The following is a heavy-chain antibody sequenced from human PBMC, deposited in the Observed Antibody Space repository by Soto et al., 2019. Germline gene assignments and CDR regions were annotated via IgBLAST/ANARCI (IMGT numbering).Heavy chain of an antibody. CDR2: INAGNGNT. D-gene: IGHD1-26*01. V-gene: IGHV1-3*01. CDR3: GGEGIEGARGYYYGMDV. J-gene: IGHJ6*02. Sequence: QVQLVQSGAEVKKPGASVKVSCKASGYTFTSYAMHWVRQAPGQRLEWMGWINAGNGNTKYSQKFQGRVTITRDTSVSTADMELSSLRCAATAVYYCGGEGIEGARGYYYGMDVWGQGPTVTVSS. CDR1: GYTFTSYA.